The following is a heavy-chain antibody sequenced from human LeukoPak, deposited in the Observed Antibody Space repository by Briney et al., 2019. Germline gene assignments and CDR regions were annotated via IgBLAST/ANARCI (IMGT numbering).Heavy chain of an antibody. CDR2: IYSGGST. Sequence: PGGSLRLSCAASGFTVSSNYMSWVRQAPGKGLEWVSIIYSGGSTYYADSVKGRFTISRGSSKNTLYLQMNSLRAEDTAVYYCAKDGKQQLVLRSSADFDYWGQGTLVTVSS. V-gene: IGHV3-66*01. CDR1: GFTVSSNY. J-gene: IGHJ4*02. CDR3: AKDGKQQLVLRSSADFDY. D-gene: IGHD6-13*01.